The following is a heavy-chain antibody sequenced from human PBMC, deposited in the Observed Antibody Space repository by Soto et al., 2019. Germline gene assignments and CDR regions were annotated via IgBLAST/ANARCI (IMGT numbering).Heavy chain of an antibody. V-gene: IGHV2-26*01. J-gene: IGHJ6*02. CDR1: GFSLTIPRLG. Sequence: KESGPVLVKPTEPLTLTCTVSGFSLTIPRLGVSWVRQPPGNALDWLAHIFSADDKSYSTSLQSRLTISQDTSKSQVVLSMTNRGPADTATYYCARIPGKCCSDYYYLGIDVWGQGTTVTVSS. CDR2: IFSADDK. CDR3: ARIPGKCCSDYYYLGIDV. D-gene: IGHD1-1*01.